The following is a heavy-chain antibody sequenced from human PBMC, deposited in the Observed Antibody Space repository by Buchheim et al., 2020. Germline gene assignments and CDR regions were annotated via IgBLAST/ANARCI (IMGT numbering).Heavy chain of an antibody. Sequence: QLLESGGGLVQPGGSLRLSCAASGLTFSPFAMSWVRQAPGKGLEWVANIKQDGSEKYYVDSVKGRFTISRDNAKNSLYLQMNSLRAEDTAVYYCAREDLGPVGNYYGMDVWGQGTT. CDR1: GLTFSPFA. D-gene: IGHD1-14*01. V-gene: IGHV3-7*01. CDR2: IKQDGSEK. J-gene: IGHJ6*02. CDR3: AREDLGPVGNYYGMDV.